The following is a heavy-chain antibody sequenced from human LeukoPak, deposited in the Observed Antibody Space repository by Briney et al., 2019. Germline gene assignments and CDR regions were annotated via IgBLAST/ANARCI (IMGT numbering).Heavy chain of an antibody. CDR1: GGSISSYY. CDR3: ARHNFYYYGSGSYSGWFDP. Sequence: SETLSLTCTVSGGSISSYYWSWIRQPPGKGLEWIGYIYYSGSTNYNPSLKSRVTISVDTSKNQFSLKLSSVTAADTAVYYCARHNFYYYGSGSYSGWFDPWGQGTLVTVSS. V-gene: IGHV4-59*01. CDR2: IYYSGST. D-gene: IGHD3-10*01. J-gene: IGHJ5*02.